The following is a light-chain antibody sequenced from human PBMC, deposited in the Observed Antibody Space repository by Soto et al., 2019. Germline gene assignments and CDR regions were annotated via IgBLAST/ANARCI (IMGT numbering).Light chain of an antibody. CDR2: GAS. CDR3: QQYGSSPRNT. CDR1: QSVSSSY. Sequence: ELVLTQSPGTLSLSPGERATLSCRASQSVSSSYLAWYQQKPGQAPSLLIYGASSRATGIPDRFSGSGSGTDFTLTISRREPEDFSVYYCQQYGSSPRNTFGQGTKLEIK. J-gene: IGKJ2*01. V-gene: IGKV3-20*01.